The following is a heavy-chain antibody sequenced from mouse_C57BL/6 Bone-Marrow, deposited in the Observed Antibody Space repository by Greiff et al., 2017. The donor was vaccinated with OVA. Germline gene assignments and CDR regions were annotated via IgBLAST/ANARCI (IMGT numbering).Heavy chain of an antibody. CDR1: GYTFTSYW. V-gene: IGHV1-69*01. CDR2: IDPSDSYT. J-gene: IGHJ1*03. CDR3: AVEGLLRYFDV. Sequence: VQLVESGAELVMPGASVKLSCKASGYTFTSYWMHWVKQRPGQGLEWIGEIDPSDSYTNYNQKFKGKSTLTVDKSSSTAYMQLSSLTSEDSAVYYCAVEGLLRYFDVWGTGTTVTVSS. D-gene: IGHD2-3*01.